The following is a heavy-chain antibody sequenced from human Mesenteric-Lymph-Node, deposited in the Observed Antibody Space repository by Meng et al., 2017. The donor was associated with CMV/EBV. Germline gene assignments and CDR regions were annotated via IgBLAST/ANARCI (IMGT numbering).Heavy chain of an antibody. V-gene: IGHV3-21*01. Sequence: GESLKISCAASGFTFSSYGMHWVRQAPGKGLEWVSSISSSSSYIYYADSVKGRFTISRDNAKNSLYLQMNSLRAEDTAVYYCARVGVGSSSSFDYWGQGTLVTVSS. CDR1: GFTFSSYG. J-gene: IGHJ4*02. D-gene: IGHD6-6*01. CDR3: ARVGVGSSSSFDY. CDR2: ISSSSSYI.